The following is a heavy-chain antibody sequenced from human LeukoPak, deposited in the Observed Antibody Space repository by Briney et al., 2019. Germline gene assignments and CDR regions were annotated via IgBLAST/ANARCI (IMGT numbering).Heavy chain of an antibody. V-gene: IGHV3-23*01. J-gene: IGHJ4*02. Sequence: GRSLRLSCAASGFTFSSYAMSWVRQAPGKGLEWVSAISGSGGSTYYADSVKGRFTISRDNSKNTLYLQMNSLRAEDTAVYYCAKQQLVPTSLYWGQGTLVTVSS. CDR2: ISGSGGST. CDR3: AKQQLVPTSLY. D-gene: IGHD6-13*01. CDR1: GFTFSSYA.